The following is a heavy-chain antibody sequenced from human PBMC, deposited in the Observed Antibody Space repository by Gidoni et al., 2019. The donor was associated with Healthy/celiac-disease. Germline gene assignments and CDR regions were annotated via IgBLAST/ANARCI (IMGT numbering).Heavy chain of an antibody. CDR1: GYTFTSYG. CDR3: ARDLPYSSGWYPHYYYYGMDV. V-gene: IGHV1-18*01. Sequence: QVQLVQSGAEVKKPGASVKVSCKASGYTFTSYGISWVRQAPGQGLEWMGWISAYNGNTNYAQKLQGRVTMTTDTSTSTAYMELRSLRSDDTAVYYCARDLPYSSGWYPHYYYYGMDVWGQGTTVTVSS. J-gene: IGHJ6*02. CDR2: ISAYNGNT. D-gene: IGHD6-19*01.